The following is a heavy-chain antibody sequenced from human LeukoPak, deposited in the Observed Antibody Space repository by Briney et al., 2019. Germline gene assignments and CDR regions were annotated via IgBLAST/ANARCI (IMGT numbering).Heavy chain of an antibody. D-gene: IGHD3-22*01. CDR2: VSYDESNK. Sequence: PGGSLRLSCEASGFTFSRYGMHWVRQAPGKGLEWVTVVSYDESNKFYADSVRGRFTISRDNSKNTLYLQMNSLRAEDTAVYYCAKGPGSYYYDSTGYFDYWGRGTLVTVS. J-gene: IGHJ4*02. CDR3: AKGPGSYYYDSTGYFDY. V-gene: IGHV3-30*18. CDR1: GFTFSRYG.